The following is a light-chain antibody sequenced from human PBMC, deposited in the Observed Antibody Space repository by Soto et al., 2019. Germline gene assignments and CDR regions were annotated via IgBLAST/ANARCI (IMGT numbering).Light chain of an antibody. CDR2: GNS. Sequence: QSVLTQPPSVSGAPGQRVTISCTGSSSNIGAGYDVHWYQQLPGTAPKLLIYGNSKRPSVVPDRFSGSKSGTSASLAITGLQAEDEADYYCQSYDSSLSGWVFGGGTKLTVL. CDR3: QSYDSSLSGWV. J-gene: IGLJ3*02. CDR1: SSNIGAGYD. V-gene: IGLV1-40*01.